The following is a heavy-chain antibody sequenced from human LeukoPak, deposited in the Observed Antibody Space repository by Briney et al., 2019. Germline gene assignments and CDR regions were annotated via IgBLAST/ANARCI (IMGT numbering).Heavy chain of an antibody. CDR3: AKDESGYSGYPDYYYMDV. V-gene: IGHV3-30*02. CDR2: IRYDGSNK. Sequence: GGSLRLSCAASGFTFDDYGMSWVRQAPGKGLEWVAFIRYDGSNKYYADSVKGRFTISRDNSKNTLYLQMNSLRAEDTAVYYCAKDESGYSGYPDYYYMDVWGKGTTVTISS. D-gene: IGHD5-12*01. J-gene: IGHJ6*03. CDR1: GFTFDDYG.